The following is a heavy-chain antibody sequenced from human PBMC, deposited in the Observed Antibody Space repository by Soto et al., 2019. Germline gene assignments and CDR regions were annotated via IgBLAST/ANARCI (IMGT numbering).Heavy chain of an antibody. CDR2: INHSGST. V-gene: IGHV4-34*01. Sequence: SETLSLTCAVYGGSFSGYYWSWIRQPPGKGLEWIGGINHSGSTSYNPSLKSRVTISVDTPKNQFALKLSSVTAADRAVYYCARRSRYRSSWYGLDWFDPGCPGTLVTASS. J-gene: IGHJ5*02. CDR3: ARRSRYRSSWYGLDWFDP. D-gene: IGHD6-13*01. CDR1: GGSFSGYY.